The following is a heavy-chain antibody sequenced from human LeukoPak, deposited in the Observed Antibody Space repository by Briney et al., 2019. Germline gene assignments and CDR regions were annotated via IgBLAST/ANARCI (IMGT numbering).Heavy chain of an antibody. D-gene: IGHD6-13*01. CDR2: ISRSSSTI. Sequence: PGGSLRLSCAASGFNFSHYSMSWVRQAPGKGLEWVSHISRSSSTIYYADSVKGRFTISRDNSKSTLYLQMNSLRAEDTAVYYCAKWIAAAGAFDIWGQGTMVTVPS. CDR1: GFNFSHYS. V-gene: IGHV3-48*01. J-gene: IGHJ3*02. CDR3: AKWIAAAGAFDI.